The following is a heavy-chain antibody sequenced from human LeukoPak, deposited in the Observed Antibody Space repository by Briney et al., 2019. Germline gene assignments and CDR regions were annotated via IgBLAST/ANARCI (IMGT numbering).Heavy chain of an antibody. CDR1: GFTFSSYT. CDR2: IRSSSSYI. V-gene: IGHV3-21*01. J-gene: IGHJ4*02. D-gene: IGHD4-17*01. Sequence: PGGSLRLSCAASGFTFSSYTMNWVRQAPGKGLEWVSSIRSSSSYIYHADSVKGRFTISRDNAKNSLYLQMNSLRAEDTAVYYCARDARMTTVTPWGFDYWGQGTPVTVST. CDR3: ARDARMTTVTPWGFDY.